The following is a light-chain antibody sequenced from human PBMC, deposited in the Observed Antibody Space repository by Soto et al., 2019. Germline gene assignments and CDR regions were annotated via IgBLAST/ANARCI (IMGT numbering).Light chain of an antibody. Sequence: QSALTQPPSASGTPGQRVTISCSGSSSNIGSNHVYWYQQLPGTAPKLLIYRNNQRPSGVPDRFSGSKSGTSASLAISGLRSEDEAYYYCAAWDDSLSALWVFGGGTKLTVL. V-gene: IGLV1-47*01. J-gene: IGLJ3*02. CDR1: SSNIGSNH. CDR3: AAWDDSLSALWV. CDR2: RNN.